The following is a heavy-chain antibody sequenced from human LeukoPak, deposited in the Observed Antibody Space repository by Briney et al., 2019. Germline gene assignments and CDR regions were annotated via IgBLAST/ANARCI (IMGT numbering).Heavy chain of an antibody. CDR1: RFTLSTYW. Sequence: PGGSLRLSCAASRFTLSTYWMSWVRQAPGKGLEWVAHIKQDGSQEYYVDSVKGRFTISRDSAKNSLYLQMNSLRAEDTAVYYCARGVPYDSWSGPHYSDYWGQGTLFTVSS. D-gene: IGHD3-3*01. CDR2: IKQDGSQE. CDR3: ARGVPYDSWSGPHYSDY. V-gene: IGHV3-7*01. J-gene: IGHJ4*02.